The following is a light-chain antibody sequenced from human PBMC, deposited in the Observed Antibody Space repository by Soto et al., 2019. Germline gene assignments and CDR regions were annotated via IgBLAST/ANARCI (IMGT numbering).Light chain of an antibody. Sequence: EIVLTQSPGTLSLSPGERATLSCRASQSLTRNYLAWYQQKPGQAPRLLISGTSNRATGIPDRFSGSGSGTDFTLTINRLEPDDFAVYYCQQYGDSVFTFGPGTKVDIK. J-gene: IGKJ3*01. CDR2: GTS. CDR3: QQYGDSVFT. CDR1: QSLTRNY. V-gene: IGKV3-20*01.